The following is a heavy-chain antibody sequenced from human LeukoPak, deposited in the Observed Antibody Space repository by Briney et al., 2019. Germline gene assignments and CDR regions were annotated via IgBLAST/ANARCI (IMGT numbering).Heavy chain of an antibody. CDR1: GGSFSGYY. Sequence: SETLSLTCSVYGGSFSGYYWSWIRQPPGKGLEWIGEINHSGSTNYNPSLKSRVTISVDTSKNQFSLKLNSVTAADTAVYYCARNRYYYGSGNYGVPNWFDPWGQGTLVTVSS. CDR3: ARNRYYYGSGNYGVPNWFDP. D-gene: IGHD3-10*01. CDR2: INHSGST. V-gene: IGHV4-34*01. J-gene: IGHJ5*02.